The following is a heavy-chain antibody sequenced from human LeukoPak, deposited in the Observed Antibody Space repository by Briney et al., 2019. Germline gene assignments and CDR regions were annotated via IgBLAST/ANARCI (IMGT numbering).Heavy chain of an antibody. V-gene: IGHV1-18*01. CDR1: GYNFISYG. CDR2: ISAYNGNT. CDR3: ARGPYSSGWYTDYYYYYGMDV. D-gene: IGHD6-19*01. J-gene: IGHJ6*02. Sequence: ASVKVSCKASGYNFISYGISWVRQAPGQGLEWMGWISAYNGNTNYAQKLQGRVTMTTDTSTSTAYMELRSLRSDDTAVYYCARGPYSSGWYTDYYYYYGMDVWGQGTTVTVSS.